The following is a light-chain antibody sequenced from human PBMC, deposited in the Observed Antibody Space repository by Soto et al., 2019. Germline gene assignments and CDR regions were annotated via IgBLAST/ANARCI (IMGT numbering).Light chain of an antibody. V-gene: IGKV3-20*01. CDR3: QQYGSSPTWT. CDR2: GAS. CDR1: QSVSSSY. J-gene: IGKJ1*01. Sequence: EIVMTQSPGTLSLSPGERATLSCRASQSVSSSYLAWYQQKPGQALRLLIYGASSRATGIPDRFSGSGSGTDFSLTISRLEPEDFVVYYCQQYGSSPTWTFGQGTRVEIK.